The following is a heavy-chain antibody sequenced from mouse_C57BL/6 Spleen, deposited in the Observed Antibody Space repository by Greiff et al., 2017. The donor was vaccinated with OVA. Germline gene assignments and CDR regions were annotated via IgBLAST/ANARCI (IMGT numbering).Heavy chain of an antibody. Sequence: VQLKQSGPVLVKPGASVKMSCKASGYTFTDYYMNWVKQSHGKSLEWIGVINPYNGGTSYNQKFKGKATLTVDKSSSTAYMELNSLTSEDSAVYYCARYYLSGTGAMDYWGQGTSVTVSS. D-gene: IGHD1-1*01. V-gene: IGHV1-19*01. CDR3: ARYYLSGTGAMDY. J-gene: IGHJ4*01. CDR2: INPYNGGT. CDR1: GYTFTDYY.